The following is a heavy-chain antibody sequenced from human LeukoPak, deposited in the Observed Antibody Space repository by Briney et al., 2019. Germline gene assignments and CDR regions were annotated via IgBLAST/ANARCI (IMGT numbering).Heavy chain of an antibody. CDR3: ARTQDYYDSSGPLY. CDR2: ILYDGINK. J-gene: IGHJ4*02. V-gene: IGHV3-30*03. D-gene: IGHD3-22*01. Sequence: GGSLRLSCAASGFTFSNYGMHGVRQAPGKGLEWVAVILYDGINKNYADSVKGRFTISRDNSKNTLYLQMNSLRAEDTAVYYCARTQDYYDSSGPLYWGQGTLVTVSS. CDR1: GFTFSNYG.